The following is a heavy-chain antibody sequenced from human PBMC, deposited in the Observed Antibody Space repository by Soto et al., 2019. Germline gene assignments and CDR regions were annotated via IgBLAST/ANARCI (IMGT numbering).Heavy chain of an antibody. J-gene: IGHJ4*02. Sequence: PSETLSLTCTVSGGSISSNYWTWIRQPPGKGLEWIGYVYNSGSTDYNPSLKSRVTISEDTSKSQFSLKVNSMTAADTAVYYCARYRREAVAGYTLDNWGQGILVTVSS. CDR3: ARYRREAVAGYTLDN. D-gene: IGHD6-13*01. V-gene: IGHV4-59*01. CDR2: VYNSGST. CDR1: GGSISSNY.